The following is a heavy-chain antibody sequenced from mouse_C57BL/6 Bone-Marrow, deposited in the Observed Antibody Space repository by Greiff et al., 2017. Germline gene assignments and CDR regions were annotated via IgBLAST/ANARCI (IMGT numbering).Heavy chain of an antibody. V-gene: IGHV14-4*01. Sequence: EVQLQQSGAELVRPGASVKLSCTASGFTIKDDYMHWVKQRPEQGLEWIGWIDPENGDTEYASKFQGKATITADTSSNTAYLQLSSLTSEYTAVYYCTTATLVGGYYAMDYWGQGTSVTVSS. D-gene: IGHD1-1*01. CDR3: TTATLVGGYYAMDY. J-gene: IGHJ4*01. CDR2: IDPENGDT. CDR1: GFTIKDDY.